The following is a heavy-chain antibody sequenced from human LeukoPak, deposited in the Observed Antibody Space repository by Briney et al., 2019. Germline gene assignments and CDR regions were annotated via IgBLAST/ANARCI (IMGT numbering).Heavy chain of an antibody. J-gene: IGHJ3*01. CDR1: GGSFSGYY. Sequence: SETLSLTCAVYGGSFSGYYWSWIRQPPGKGLEWIGEIIRSGNTNYNPSLRSRVSISIDTSKNHFSLKVSSVTAADTAVYYCARRWVYDKRAFDAWGQGTMVTVSS. V-gene: IGHV4-34*12. D-gene: IGHD3-16*01. CDR2: IIRSGNT. CDR3: ARRWVYDKRAFDA.